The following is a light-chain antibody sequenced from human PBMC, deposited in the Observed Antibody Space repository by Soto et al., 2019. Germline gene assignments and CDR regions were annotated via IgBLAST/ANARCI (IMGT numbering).Light chain of an antibody. V-gene: IGKV3-20*01. J-gene: IGKJ1*01. CDR1: QSVSNNF. CDR2: TAS. CDR3: HQSATLPMT. Sequence: EIVLTQSPGILSLSPGERATLSCRASQSVSNNFLAWYQQKPGQAPRLLIYTASSRATGIPDRFSGSGSGTDFTLTISRLEPEDFAVYYCHQSATLPMTFGQGTEVEIK.